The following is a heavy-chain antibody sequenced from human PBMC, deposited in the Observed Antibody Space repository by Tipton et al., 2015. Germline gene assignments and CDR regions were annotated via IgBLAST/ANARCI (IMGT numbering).Heavy chain of an antibody. CDR2: ITPFNNNT. J-gene: IGHJ4*02. CDR3: ASAEFRGTFYDY. Sequence: QLVQSGAEVKKPGASVRVSCKASGYTFNTYAISWVRQAPGQGLEWMGWITPFNNNTNYAQKFLDRVTITRDRSMRTAYMELSSLGSEDTAIYYCASAEFRGTFYDYWGQGTLVTVSS. V-gene: IGHV1-45*02. CDR1: GYTFNTYA. D-gene: IGHD1-26*01.